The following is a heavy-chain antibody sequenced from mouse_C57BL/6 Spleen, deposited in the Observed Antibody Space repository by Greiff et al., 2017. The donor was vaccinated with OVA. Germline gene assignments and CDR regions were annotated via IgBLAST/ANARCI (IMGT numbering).Heavy chain of an antibody. J-gene: IGHJ3*01. V-gene: IGHV1-19*01. CDR3: ARSYGSSFPWFAY. Sequence: VQLQQSGPVLVKPGASVKMSCKASGYTFTDYYMNWVEQSHGKSLEWIGVINPYNGGTSYNQKFKGKATLTVDKSSSTAYMELNSLTSEDSAVYYCARSYGSSFPWFAYWGQGTLVTVSA. D-gene: IGHD1-1*01. CDR1: GYTFTDYY. CDR2: INPYNGGT.